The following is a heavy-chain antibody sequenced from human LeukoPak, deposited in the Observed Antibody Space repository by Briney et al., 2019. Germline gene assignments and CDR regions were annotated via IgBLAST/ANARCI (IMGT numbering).Heavy chain of an antibody. CDR2: TYYSGST. J-gene: IGHJ4*02. D-gene: IGHD1-7*01. Sequence: GSLRLSCAASGFTFSSYSMNWVRQAPGKGLEWIGSTYYSGSTYYNPSLKSRVTISVDTSKNQFSLKLSSVTAADTAVYYCARYNWNYVFWGQGTLVTVSS. CDR3: ARYNWNYVF. V-gene: IGHV4-39*07. CDR1: GFTFSSYS.